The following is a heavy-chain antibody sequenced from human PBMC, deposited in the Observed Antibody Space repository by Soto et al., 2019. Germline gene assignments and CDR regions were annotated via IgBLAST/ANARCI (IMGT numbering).Heavy chain of an antibody. CDR3: ATDEITLRC. CDR2: IKSRTDGGTT. J-gene: IGHJ4*02. Sequence: EVQLVESGGGLVKPGGSLRLSCVASGFTFSNAWMSWVRQAPGKGLEWVGRIKSRTDGGTTAYAAPVKYRCTISRDDSKNTLYLQMNSLKPEDTAVYYCATDEITLRCWGQGTLVTVSS. V-gene: IGHV3-15*01. CDR1: GFTFSNAW. D-gene: IGHD3-16*01.